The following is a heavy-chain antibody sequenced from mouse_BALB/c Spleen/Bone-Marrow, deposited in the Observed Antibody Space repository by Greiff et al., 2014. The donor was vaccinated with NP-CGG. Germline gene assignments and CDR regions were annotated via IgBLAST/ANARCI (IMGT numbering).Heavy chain of an antibody. CDR2: ISYSGST. D-gene: IGHD2-4*01. CDR1: GYSITSDYA. Sequence: VQLQQSGPGLVKPSQSLSLTCTVTGYSITSDYAWNWIRQFPGNKLEWMGYISYSGSTSHNPSLKSRISITRDTSKNQFFLQLNSVTAEDTATYYCTRYDYDGVDYWGQGTTLTVSS. CDR3: TRYDYDGVDY. V-gene: IGHV3-2*02. J-gene: IGHJ2*01.